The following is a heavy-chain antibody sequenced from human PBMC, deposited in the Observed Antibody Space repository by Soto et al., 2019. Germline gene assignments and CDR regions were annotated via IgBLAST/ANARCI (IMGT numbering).Heavy chain of an antibody. Sequence: ASVKVSCKISGGTSSRYSISWVRQAPGQGLECMGWIHPNSGGTNYAQRFEGRVTMTRDTSINTAYMELSRLTSDDTAVYYCAKELQRGMDVWGQGTTVTVSS. V-gene: IGHV1-2*02. CDR2: IHPNSGGT. CDR3: AKELQRGMDV. D-gene: IGHD4-4*01. CDR1: GGTSSRYS. J-gene: IGHJ6*02.